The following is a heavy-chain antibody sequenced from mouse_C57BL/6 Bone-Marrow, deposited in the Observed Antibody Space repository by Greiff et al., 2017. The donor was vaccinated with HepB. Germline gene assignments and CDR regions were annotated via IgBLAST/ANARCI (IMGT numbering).Heavy chain of an antibody. J-gene: IGHJ4*01. CDR1: GFSLTSYG. CDR2: IWSGGST. Sequence: VKLVESGPGLVQPSQSLSITCTVSGFSLTSYGVHWVRQSPGKGLEWLGVIWSGGSTDYNADFISRLSISKDNSKSQVFFKMNSLQADDTAIYYCARKTYYKGAMDYWGQGTSVTVSS. CDR3: ARKTYYKGAMDY. V-gene: IGHV2-2*01. D-gene: IGHD2-12*01.